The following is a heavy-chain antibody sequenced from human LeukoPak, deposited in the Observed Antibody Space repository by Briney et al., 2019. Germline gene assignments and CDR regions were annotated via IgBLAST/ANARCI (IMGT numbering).Heavy chain of an antibody. V-gene: IGHV1-3*01. J-gene: IGHJ3*02. CDR1: GYTFTSYA. Sequence: ASVKVSCTSSGYTFTSYAMHWVRQAPGQRLEWMGWINAGNGNTKYSQKFQGRVTITRDTSASTAYMELSSLRSEDTAVYYCARARYRGDAFDIWGQGTMVTVSS. CDR3: ARARYRGDAFDI. D-gene: IGHD1-1*01. CDR2: INAGNGNT.